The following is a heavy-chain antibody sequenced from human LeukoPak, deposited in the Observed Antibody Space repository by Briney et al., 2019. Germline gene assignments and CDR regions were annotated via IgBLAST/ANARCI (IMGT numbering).Heavy chain of an antibody. J-gene: IGHJ4*02. Sequence: GSLRLSCAASGFTFSSYSMNWVRQAPGKGLEWVSSISSSSSYIYYADSVKGRFTISRDNAKNSLYLQMNSLRAEDTAVYYCAAKIIAVAGIIGYWGQGTLVTVSS. V-gene: IGHV3-21*01. D-gene: IGHD6-19*01. CDR3: AAKIIAVAGIIGY. CDR2: ISSSSSYI. CDR1: GFTFSSYS.